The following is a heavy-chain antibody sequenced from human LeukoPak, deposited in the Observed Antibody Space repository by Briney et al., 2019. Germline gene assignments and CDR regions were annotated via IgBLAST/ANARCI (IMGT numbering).Heavy chain of an antibody. D-gene: IGHD4/OR15-4a*01. CDR1: GFTLSNYP. Sequence: GGSLRLSCAASGFTLSNYPMHWVRQAPGKGLEWVAVISSDGSNKYFADSVKGRFTMSRDNSKNTLYLQMNSLRAEDTAVYYCARDLTSGALFDYWGQGTLVTVSS. J-gene: IGHJ4*02. V-gene: IGHV3-30-3*01. CDR3: ARDLTSGALFDY. CDR2: ISSDGSNK.